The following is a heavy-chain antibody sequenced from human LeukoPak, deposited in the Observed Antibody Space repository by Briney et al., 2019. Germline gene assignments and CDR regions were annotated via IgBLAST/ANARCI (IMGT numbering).Heavy chain of an antibody. Sequence: GGSLRLSCAASGFNFNDYAMHWVRQAPGKGLEWVSGFSWNSGTKAYADSVKARFIISRDYAQTSLFLQMNSLTTEDTVFYCGAKAAADWYFDVWGRGTLVTVSS. CDR3: AKAAADWYFDV. CDR1: GFNFNDYA. D-gene: IGHD6-25*01. CDR2: FSWNSGTK. J-gene: IGHJ2*01. V-gene: IGHV3-9*01.